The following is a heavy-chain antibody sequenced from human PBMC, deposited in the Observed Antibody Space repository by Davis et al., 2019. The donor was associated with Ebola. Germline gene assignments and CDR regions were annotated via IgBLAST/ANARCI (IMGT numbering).Heavy chain of an antibody. V-gene: IGHV3-30*04. D-gene: IGHD6-13*01. CDR2: ISYDGSNK. Sequence: PGGSLRLSCAASGFTFSSYAMHWVRQAPGKGLEWVAVISYDGSNKYYADSVKGRFTISRDNSKNTLYLQMNSLRAEDTAVYYCARDSRRVYSSSWYKNFQHWGQGTLVTVSS. J-gene: IGHJ1*01. CDR3: ARDSRRVYSSSWYKNFQH. CDR1: GFTFSSYA.